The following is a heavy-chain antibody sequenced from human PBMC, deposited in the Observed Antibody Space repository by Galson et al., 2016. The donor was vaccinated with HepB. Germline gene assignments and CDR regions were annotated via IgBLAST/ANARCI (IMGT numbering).Heavy chain of an antibody. CDR1: GCSFTTYF. Sequence: SVKVSCKASGCSFTTYFLHWVRQAPGQGLEWMGIINPSIGSTSFAQKFQGRVTMTRDTSTSTIYMQLSSLRSEDTAVYYCARSFFRIAVPGTGAIVDYWGQGTLVTVSS. V-gene: IGHV1-46*01. CDR3: ARSFFRIAVPGTGAIVDY. CDR2: INPSIGST. D-gene: IGHD6-19*01. J-gene: IGHJ4*02.